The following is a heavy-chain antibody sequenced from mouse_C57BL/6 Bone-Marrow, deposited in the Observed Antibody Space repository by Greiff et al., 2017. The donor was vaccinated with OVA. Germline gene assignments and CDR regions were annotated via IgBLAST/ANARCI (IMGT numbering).Heavy chain of an antibody. Sequence: VQLQQSGAELVRPGTSVKVSCKASGYAFTNYLIEWVKQRPGQGLEWIGVINPGSGGTNYNEKFKGKATLTADKSSSTAYMQLSSLTSEDSAVYFCARFGTVFDYWGQGTTLTVSS. V-gene: IGHV1-54*01. CDR2: INPGSGGT. J-gene: IGHJ2*01. CDR3: ARFGTVFDY. D-gene: IGHD1-1*01. CDR1: GYAFTNYL.